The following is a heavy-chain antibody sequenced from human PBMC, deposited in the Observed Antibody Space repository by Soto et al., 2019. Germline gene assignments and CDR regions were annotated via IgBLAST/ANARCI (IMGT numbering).Heavy chain of an antibody. D-gene: IGHD4-17*01. V-gene: IGHV1-18*01. CDR2: ISAYNGNT. CDR3: AREKGDYIAAPNWYFDL. Sequence: ASVKVSCKASGYTFTSYGISWVRQAPEQGLEWMGWISAYNGNTNYAQKLQGRVTMTTDTSTSTAYMELRSLRSDDTAVYYCAREKGDYIAAPNWYFDLWGRGTLVTVSS. J-gene: IGHJ2*01. CDR1: GYTFTSYG.